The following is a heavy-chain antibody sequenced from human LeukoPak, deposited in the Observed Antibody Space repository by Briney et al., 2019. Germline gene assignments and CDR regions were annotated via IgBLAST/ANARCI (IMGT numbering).Heavy chain of an antibody. CDR2: INPNSGGT. V-gene: IGHV1-2*04. J-gene: IGHJ4*02. CDR3: ARGGMVRGVLGDY. Sequence: GASVKVSCKASGYTFTGYYMHWVRQAPGQGLEWMGWINPNSGGTNYAQKFQGWVTMTRDTSISTAYMELSRLRSDDTGVYYCARGGMVRGVLGDYWGQGTLVTVSS. CDR1: GYTFTGYY. D-gene: IGHD3-10*01.